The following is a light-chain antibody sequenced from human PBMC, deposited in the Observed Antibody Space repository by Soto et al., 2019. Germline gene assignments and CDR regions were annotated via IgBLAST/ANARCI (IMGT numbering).Light chain of an antibody. V-gene: IGLV2-14*01. J-gene: IGLJ3*02. CDR3: SSYTSSNTLV. CDR1: SSDVGGYEY. CDR2: EVG. Sequence: QSALTQPASVSGSPGQSITISCTGTSSDVGGYEYVSWYQQHPGKAPKLMIYEVGNRPSGVSQRFSGSKSGNTASLTIFGLQAEDEADYYCSSYTSSNTLVFGGGTKVTVL.